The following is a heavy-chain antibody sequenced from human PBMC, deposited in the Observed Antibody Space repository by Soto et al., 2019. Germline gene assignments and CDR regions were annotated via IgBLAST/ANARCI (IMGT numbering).Heavy chain of an antibody. Sequence: TLSLTCTVSGGSISSGGYYWSWIRQHPGKGLEWIGYIYYSGSTYYNPSLKSRVTISVDTSKNQFSLKLSSVTAADTAVYYCARDPLGVDAFDIWGQGTMVTVSS. V-gene: IGHV4-31*03. CDR3: ARDPLGVDAFDI. D-gene: IGHD2-8*01. J-gene: IGHJ3*02. CDR2: IYYSGST. CDR1: GGSISSGGYY.